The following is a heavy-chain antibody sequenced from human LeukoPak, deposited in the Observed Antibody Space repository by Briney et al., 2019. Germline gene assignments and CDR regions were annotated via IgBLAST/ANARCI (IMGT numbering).Heavy chain of an antibody. Sequence: PSETLSLTCAVYSGSFSSCQWTWIRQPPGKGLEWIGEINDSGSTNSNPSLKSRVIISVDTSKNQFSLKLSSVTDADMAVYYCARGARVGYSSGWSIDSWGRGTLVTVSS. CDR1: SGSFSSCQ. CDR3: ARGARVGYSSGWSIDS. D-gene: IGHD6-19*01. J-gene: IGHJ4*02. CDR2: INDSGST. V-gene: IGHV4-34*01.